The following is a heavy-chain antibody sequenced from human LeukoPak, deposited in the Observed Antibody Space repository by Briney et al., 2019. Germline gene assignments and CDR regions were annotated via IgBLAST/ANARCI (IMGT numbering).Heavy chain of an antibody. CDR3: ARATRYYGMDV. V-gene: IGHV4-30-2*01. CDR1: GGSISSGGYS. D-gene: IGHD5-12*01. Sequence: SETLSLTCAVSGGSISSGGYSWSWIRQPPGKGLEWIGYIYHSGSTYYNPSLKSRVTISVDRSKNQFSLKLSSVTAADTAVYYCARATRYYGMDVWGQGTTVTVSS. J-gene: IGHJ6*02. CDR2: IYHSGST.